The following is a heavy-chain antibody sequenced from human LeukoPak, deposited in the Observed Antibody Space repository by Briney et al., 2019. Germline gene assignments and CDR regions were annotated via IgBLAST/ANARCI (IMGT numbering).Heavy chain of an antibody. V-gene: IGHV3-7*01. CDR1: GFTFSGHW. CDR3: ARDLSGVTGYTYGRGIDY. J-gene: IGHJ4*02. CDR2: IKKDGSEK. Sequence: GGSLRLSCAASGFTFSGHWMSWVRQAPGKGLEWVANIKKDGSEKYYVDSVKGRFTISRDNAKTSLYLQMNSLSAEDTAVYYCARDLSGVTGYTYGRGIDYWGQGTLVTVSS. D-gene: IGHD5-18*01.